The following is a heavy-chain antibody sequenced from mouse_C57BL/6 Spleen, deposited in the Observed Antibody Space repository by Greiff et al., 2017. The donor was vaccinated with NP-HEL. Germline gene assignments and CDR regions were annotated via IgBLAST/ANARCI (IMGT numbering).Heavy chain of an antibody. CDR3: AKYGSSYVDAMDY. CDR1: GFTFSSYA. D-gene: IGHD1-1*01. Sequence: EVQRVESGGGLVKPGGSLKLSCAASGFTFSSYAMSWVRQTPEKRLEWVATISDGGSYTYYPDNVKGRFTISRDNAKNNLYLQMSHLKSEDTAMYYCAKYGSSYVDAMDYWGQGTSVTVSS. J-gene: IGHJ4*01. V-gene: IGHV5-4*01. CDR2: ISDGGSYT.